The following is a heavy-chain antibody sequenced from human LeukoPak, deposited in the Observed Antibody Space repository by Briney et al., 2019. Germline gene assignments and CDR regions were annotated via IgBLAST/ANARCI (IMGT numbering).Heavy chain of an antibody. D-gene: IGHD6-19*01. CDR3: ARDRRAYSSGWYDY. CDR2: IYYSGST. CDR1: GGSVSSGSYY. V-gene: IGHV4-61*01. J-gene: IGHJ4*02. Sequence: PSETLSLTCTVSGGSVSSGSYYWSWIRQPPGKGLEWIGYIYYSGSTNYNPSLKSRVTISVDTSKNQFSLKLSSVTAADTAVYYCARDRRAYSSGWYDYWGQGTLVTVSS.